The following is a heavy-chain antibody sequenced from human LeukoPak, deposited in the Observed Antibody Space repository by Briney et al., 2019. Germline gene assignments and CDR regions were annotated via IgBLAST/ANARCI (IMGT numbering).Heavy chain of an antibody. CDR1: GFTFSNAW. CDR3: TTDLIAVAGKYYYFDY. J-gene: IGHJ4*02. Sequence: PGGSLRLSCAASGFTFSNAWMSWVRQAPGKGLEWVGRIKSKTDGGTTDYAAPVKGRFTISRDDSKNTLYLQMNSLKTEDTAVYYCTTDLIAVAGKYYYFDYWGQGTLVTVSS. CDR2: IKSKTDGGTT. D-gene: IGHD6-19*01. V-gene: IGHV3-15*01.